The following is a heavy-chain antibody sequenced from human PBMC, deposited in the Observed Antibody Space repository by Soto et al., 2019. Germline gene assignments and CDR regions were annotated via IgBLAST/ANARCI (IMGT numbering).Heavy chain of an antibody. CDR2: LDQSGGT. CDR1: GDSLRGQS. J-gene: IGHJ6*02. V-gene: IGHV4-34*01. CDR3: AREDSYGWSGESLDV. D-gene: IGHD6-19*01. Sequence: QVQLQQWGAGLLKASETLSLTCAVVGDSLRGQSWNWIRQSPGKGLEWIGELDQSGGTNYNPSLKIRAIMSDDTSKNQFSLTLTSVTAADTAVYYCAREDSYGWSGESLDVWGQGTTVTVSS.